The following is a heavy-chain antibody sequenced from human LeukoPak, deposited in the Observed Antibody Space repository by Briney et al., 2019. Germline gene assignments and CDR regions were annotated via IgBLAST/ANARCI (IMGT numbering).Heavy chain of an antibody. J-gene: IGHJ4*02. D-gene: IGHD3-22*01. CDR3: ARVRVVCPFDSCLEREIVVVPDY. CDR2: ISAYNGNT. CDR1: GYTFTSYG. Sequence: GASVKVSCKASGYTFTSYGISWVRQAPGQGLEWMGWISAYNGNTNYAQKLQGRVTMTTDTSTSTAYMELRSLRSDDTAVYYCARVRVVCPFDSCLEREIVVVPDYWGQGTLVTVSS. V-gene: IGHV1-18*01.